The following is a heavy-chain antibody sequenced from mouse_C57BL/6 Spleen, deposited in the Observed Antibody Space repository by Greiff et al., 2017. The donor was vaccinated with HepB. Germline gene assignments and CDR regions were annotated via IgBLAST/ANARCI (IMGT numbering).Heavy chain of an antibody. V-gene: IGHV1-82*01. CDR3: ARSYYGSSYWYFDV. Sequence: VKLVESGPELVKPGASVKISCKASGYAFSSSWMNWVKQRPGKGLEWIGRIYPGDGDTNYNGKFKGKATLTADKSSSTAYMQLSSLTSEDSAVYCCARSYYGSSYWYFDVWGTGTTVTVSS. CDR1: GYAFSSSW. CDR2: IYPGDGDT. D-gene: IGHD1-1*01. J-gene: IGHJ1*03.